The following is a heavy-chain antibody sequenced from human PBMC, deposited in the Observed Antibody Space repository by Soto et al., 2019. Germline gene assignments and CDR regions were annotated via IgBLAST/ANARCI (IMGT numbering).Heavy chain of an antibody. V-gene: IGHV3-30*18. CDR2: ISYDGSNK. J-gene: IGHJ6*02. Sequence: GGSLRLSCAASGFTFSGYGMHWVRQAPGKGLEWVAVISYDGSNKYYADSVKGRFTISRDNSKNTLYLQMNSLRAEDTAVYYCAKVYSGYDFYYYGMDVWGQGTTVTVSS. CDR1: GFTFSGYG. CDR3: AKVYSGYDFYYYGMDV. D-gene: IGHD5-12*01.